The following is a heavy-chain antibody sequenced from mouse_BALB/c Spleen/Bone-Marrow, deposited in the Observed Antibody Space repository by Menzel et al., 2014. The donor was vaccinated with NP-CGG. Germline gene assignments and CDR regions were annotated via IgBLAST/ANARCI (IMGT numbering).Heavy chain of an antibody. J-gene: IGHJ3*01. V-gene: IGHV5-6*01. CDR1: GFTFSSYG. D-gene: IGHD2-4*01. CDR2: ISSGGSYT. CDR3: ARPYDFGAWFAY. Sequence: VQLKQSGGDLVKPGGSLKLSCAASGFTFSSYGMSWVRQTPDKRLEWVATISSGGSYTYYPDSVKGRFTISRDNAKNTLYLQMSSLKSEDTAMYYCARPYDFGAWFAYWGQGNLVTVSA.